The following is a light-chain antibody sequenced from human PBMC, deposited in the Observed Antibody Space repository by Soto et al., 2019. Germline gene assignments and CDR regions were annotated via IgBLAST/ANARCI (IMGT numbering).Light chain of an antibody. CDR3: QPYDSSLRGV. Sequence: QSVLTQPPSVSGAPGQRVTISCTGSSSNIGAGYDVHWYQQLPGTAPKLLIYGNSNRPSGVPDRFSGSKSGTSASLAITGLQAEDEADYHCQPYDSSLRGVFGGGTKLTVL. CDR2: GNS. V-gene: IGLV1-40*01. J-gene: IGLJ3*02. CDR1: SSNIGAGYD.